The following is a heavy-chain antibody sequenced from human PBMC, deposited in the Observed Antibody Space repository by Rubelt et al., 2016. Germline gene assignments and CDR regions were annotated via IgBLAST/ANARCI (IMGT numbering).Heavy chain of an antibody. Sequence: LQKPSETLSLTCSVSGASISSYYWSWIRQPPGKGLEWIASFYHTGSTTYNPSLKSRVTMSVDTYKNRFSLKVRSVTAADTAVYYCAREVPVDGTAFDPWGQGTLVTVSS. CDR3: AREVPVDGTAFDP. V-gene: IGHV4-59*01. CDR1: GASISSYY. D-gene: IGHD6-19*01. J-gene: IGHJ5*02. CDR2: FYHTGST.